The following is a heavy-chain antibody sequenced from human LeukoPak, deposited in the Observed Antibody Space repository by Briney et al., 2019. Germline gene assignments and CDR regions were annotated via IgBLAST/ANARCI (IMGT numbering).Heavy chain of an antibody. V-gene: IGHV4-4*02. D-gene: IGHD4-17*01. CDR1: GGSIMSSNW. CDR2: IHHSGTA. J-gene: IGHJ5*02. Sequence: SGTLSLTCAVSGGSIMSSNWWSWVRQSPGKGLECIGDIHHSGTANYNPSLKSRVTISVDTSKNQFSLKLSSVIAADTAVYYCARVVSQYGDYAWIVNWFDPWGQGTLVTVSS. CDR3: ARVVSQYGDYAWIVNWFDP.